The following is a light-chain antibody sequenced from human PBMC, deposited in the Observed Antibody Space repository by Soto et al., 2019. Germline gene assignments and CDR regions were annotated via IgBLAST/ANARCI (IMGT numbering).Light chain of an antibody. CDR1: QSVLYSSNNKKY. J-gene: IGKJ2*01. Sequence: DIVMTQSPDSLAVSLGERATINCKSSQSVLYSSNNKKYLAWYQQKPGQPPKLLIYWASTRESGVPDRFSGSGSRTDFTLTISSLQAEDVAVYYFQQYYSTPLTFGQGTKLEIK. CDR3: QQYYSTPLT. V-gene: IGKV4-1*01. CDR2: WAS.